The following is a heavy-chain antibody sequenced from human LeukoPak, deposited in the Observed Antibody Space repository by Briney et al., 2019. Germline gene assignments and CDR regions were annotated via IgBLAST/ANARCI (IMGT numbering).Heavy chain of an antibody. V-gene: IGHV3-30-3*01. CDR1: GFTFSSYA. D-gene: IGHD6-6*01. J-gene: IGHJ4*02. Sequence: GGSLRLSCAASGFTFSSYAMHWVRQAPGKGLEWVAVISYDGSNKYYADSVKGRFTISRDNSKNTLYLQMNSLRAEDTAVYYCARVGSSSLDYWGQRTLVTVSS. CDR2: ISYDGSNK. CDR3: ARVGSSSLDY.